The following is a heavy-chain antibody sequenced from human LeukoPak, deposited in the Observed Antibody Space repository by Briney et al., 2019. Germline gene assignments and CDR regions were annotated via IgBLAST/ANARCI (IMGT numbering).Heavy chain of an antibody. V-gene: IGHV4-38-2*02. CDR1: GYSISSGYY. CDR2: IYHSGST. J-gene: IGHJ4*02. CDR3: ARRPKPRNIVVVPAVRGGYYFDY. D-gene: IGHD2-2*01. Sequence: PSETLSLTCTVSGYSISSGYYWGWIRQPPGKGLEWIGSIYHSGSTNYNPSLKSRVTISVDTSKNQFSLKLSSVTAADTAVYYCARRPKPRNIVVVPAVRGGYYFDYWGQGTLVTVSS.